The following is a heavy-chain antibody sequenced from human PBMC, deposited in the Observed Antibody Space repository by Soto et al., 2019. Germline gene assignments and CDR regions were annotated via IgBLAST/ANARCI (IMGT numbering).Heavy chain of an antibody. V-gene: IGHV3-48*01. CDR1: GFLFSSYS. J-gene: IGHJ3*01. CDR2: IESISTTI. Sequence: GGSLRLSCAGSGFLFSSYSMNWVRQAPGKELEWVSYIESISTTIYYADSVKGRFTISRDNAKNSVYLQMNSLRAEDTAVYYCARDQLYYNDISGRPLNAFDVWGQGTMVTVSS. CDR3: ARDQLYYNDISGRPLNAFDV. D-gene: IGHD3-22*01.